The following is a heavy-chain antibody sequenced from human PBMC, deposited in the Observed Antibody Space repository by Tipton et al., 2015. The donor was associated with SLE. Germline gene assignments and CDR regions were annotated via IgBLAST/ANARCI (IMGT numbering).Heavy chain of an antibody. J-gene: IGHJ4*02. CDR3: ATWPGIAAAMGPGAFDY. CDR2: IYSGGST. CDR1: GFTVSSNY. V-gene: IGHV3-53*04. Sequence: QLVQSGGGLVQPGGSLRLSCAASGFTVSSNYMSWVRQAPGKGLEWVSVIYSGGSTCYADSVKGRFTISRHNSRNTLYLQMNSLRAEDTAVYYCATWPGIAAAMGPGAFDYWGQGTLVTVSS. D-gene: IGHD6-13*01.